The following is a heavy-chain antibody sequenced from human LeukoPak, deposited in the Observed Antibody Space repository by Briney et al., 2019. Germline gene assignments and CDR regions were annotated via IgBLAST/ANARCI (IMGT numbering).Heavy chain of an antibody. CDR2: IKYDGSYT. CDR1: GFSFSSYG. CDR3: ARRDYFDD. J-gene: IGHJ4*02. V-gene: IGHV3-74*01. Sequence: PGRSLRLSCAASGFSFSSYGMHWVRQAPGKGLVWVARIKYDGSYTNYADSVKGRFAISRDNAKNTLYLQLNSLRAEDTAVYYCARRDYFDDWGQGTLVTVPS.